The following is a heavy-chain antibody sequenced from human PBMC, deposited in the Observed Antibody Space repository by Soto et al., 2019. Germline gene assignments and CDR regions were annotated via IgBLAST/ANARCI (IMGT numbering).Heavy chain of an antibody. CDR2: TYYRYKWYN. V-gene: IGHV6-1*01. CDR3: ASGIGDLGRYDAFDI. CDR1: GDSVSSNSAA. Sequence: SQTLSLTCAISGDSVSSNSAAWNWIRQSPSRGLEWLGRTYYRYKWYNDYAVSVKSRITINPDTSKNQFSLQLNSVTPVDTAVYYCASGIGDLGRYDAFDIWGQGTMVTVSS. D-gene: IGHD3-16*01. J-gene: IGHJ3*02.